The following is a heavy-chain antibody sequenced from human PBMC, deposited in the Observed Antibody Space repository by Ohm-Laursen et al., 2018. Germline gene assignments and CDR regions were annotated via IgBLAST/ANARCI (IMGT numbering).Heavy chain of an antibody. CDR1: GYTFTAYY. CDR3: ARDGYTNGQGFFDP. Sequence: ASVNVSCKASGYTFTAYYMHWVRQAPGQGPEWMGWINPNSGDTKFEQKFQGRVTMTSDTSITTHYMELSRLTYDDTAVYYCARDGYTNGQGFFDPWGQGTRVTVSS. V-gene: IGHV1-2*02. J-gene: IGHJ5*02. D-gene: IGHD5-24*01. CDR2: INPNSGDT.